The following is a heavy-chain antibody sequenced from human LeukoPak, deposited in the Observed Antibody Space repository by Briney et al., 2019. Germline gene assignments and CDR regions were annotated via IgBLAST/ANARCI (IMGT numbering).Heavy chain of an antibody. D-gene: IGHD4-17*01. Sequence: GGSLRLSCAASGFTFSSYSMNWVRQAPGKGLEWVSYISSSSSTIYYADSVKGRFTISRDNAKNSLYLQMNSLRAEDTAVYYCARALMTTVTEYYFDYWGQGTLVTVSS. CDR1: GFTFSSYS. CDR2: ISSSSSTI. V-gene: IGHV3-48*04. J-gene: IGHJ4*02. CDR3: ARALMTTVTEYYFDY.